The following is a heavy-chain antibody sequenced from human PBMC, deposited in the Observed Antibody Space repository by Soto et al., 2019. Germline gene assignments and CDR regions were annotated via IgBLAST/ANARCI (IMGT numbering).Heavy chain of an antibody. D-gene: IGHD3-22*01. CDR1: GFTFSSYA. V-gene: IGHV3-23*01. CDR3: AKDMGVAYYDSRGYYFDY. J-gene: IGHJ4*02. CDR2: ISGSGGST. Sequence: PGGSLRLSCAASGFTFSSYAMSWVRQAPGKGLEWVSAISGSGGSTYYADSVKGRFTISRDNSKNTLYLQMNSLRAEDTAVYYCAKDMGVAYYDSRGYYFDYWGQGTLVTVSS.